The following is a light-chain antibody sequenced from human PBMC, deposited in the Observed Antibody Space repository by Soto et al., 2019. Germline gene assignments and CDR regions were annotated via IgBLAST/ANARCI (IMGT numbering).Light chain of an antibody. CDR3: ATWDDSLNGWL. CDR1: SSDVGAYNY. Sequence: QSVLTQPPSASGSPGQSVTISCTGTSSDVGAYNYVSWYQQHPGKAPKLMIYEVNRRPSGVPDRFSGSKSGNTASLTVSGLQAEDEADYYCATWDDSLNGWLFGGGTQLTVL. V-gene: IGLV2-8*01. J-gene: IGLJ3*02. CDR2: EVN.